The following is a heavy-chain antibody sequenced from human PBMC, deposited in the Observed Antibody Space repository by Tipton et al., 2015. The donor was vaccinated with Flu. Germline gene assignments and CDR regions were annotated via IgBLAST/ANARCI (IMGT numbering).Heavy chain of an antibody. V-gene: IGHV4-61*01. CDR1: GGSVSSGSYY. Sequence: TLSLTCTVSGGSVSSGSYYWSWIRQPPGKGLEWIGYIYYSGSTNYNPYLKSRVTISVDTSKNQFSLKLSSVTAADTAVYYCARGDFWSGYYVDYWGQGTLVTVSS. J-gene: IGHJ4*02. D-gene: IGHD3-3*01. CDR3: ARGDFWSGYYVDY. CDR2: IYYSGST.